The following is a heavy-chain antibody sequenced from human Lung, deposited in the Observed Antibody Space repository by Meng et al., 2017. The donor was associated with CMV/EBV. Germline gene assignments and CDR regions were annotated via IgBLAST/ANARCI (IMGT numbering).Heavy chain of an antibody. Sequence: GEXXKISCAASGFTFSSYWMSWVRQAPGKGLEWVANIKQDGSEKYYVDSVKGRFTISRDNAKNSLYLQMNSLRAEDTAVYYCARDQRPEYYDFWSGYLGKGGYYGMDVWXQGTXVTVSS. D-gene: IGHD3-3*01. CDR3: ARDQRPEYYDFWSGYLGKGGYYGMDV. CDR2: IKQDGSEK. CDR1: GFTFSSYW. J-gene: IGHJ6*02. V-gene: IGHV3-7*01.